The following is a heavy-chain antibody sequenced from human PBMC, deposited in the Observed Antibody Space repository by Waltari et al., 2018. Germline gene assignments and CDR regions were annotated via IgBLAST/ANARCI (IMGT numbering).Heavy chain of an antibody. CDR1: GFTFSSYG. D-gene: IGHD4-17*01. CDR2: IRYDGSNK. J-gene: IGHJ4*02. Sequence: QVQLVESGGGVVQPGGSLRLSCAASGFTFSSYGMHWVRSAPGKGLEWVAFIRYDGSNKYYADSVKGRFTISRDNSKNTLYLQMNSLRAEDTAVYYCAKDRQIDYGDYYDYWGQGTLVTVSS. V-gene: IGHV3-30*02. CDR3: AKDRQIDYGDYYDY.